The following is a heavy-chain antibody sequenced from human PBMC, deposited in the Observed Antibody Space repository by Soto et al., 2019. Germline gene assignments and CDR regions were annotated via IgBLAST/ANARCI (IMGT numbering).Heavy chain of an antibody. Sequence: ASVKVSCKASGFIFSKYYMHWVRRAPGQGLEWVGIINPSGTRTSCAPKFQGRVTMTRDTSTSTAYMELRSLRSDDTAVYYCARGVVVAGNYFDYWGQGTLVTVSS. CDR3: ARGVVVAGNYFDY. CDR1: GFIFSKYY. CDR2: INPSGTRT. D-gene: IGHD6-19*01. J-gene: IGHJ4*02. V-gene: IGHV1-46*01.